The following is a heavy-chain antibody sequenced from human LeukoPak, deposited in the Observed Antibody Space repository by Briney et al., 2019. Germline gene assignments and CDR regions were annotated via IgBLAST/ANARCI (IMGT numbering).Heavy chain of an antibody. V-gene: IGHV4-39*07. CDR3: ARGPRWPFRFDY. J-gene: IGHJ4*02. Sequence: ASETLSLTCTVSGGSISSGSYYWSWIRQPPGKGLEWIGEINHSGSTNYNPSLKSRVTISVDTSRNQFSLKLSSVTAADTAVYYCARGPRWPFRFDYWGQGTLVTVSS. CDR1: GGSISSGSYY. D-gene: IGHD2-15*01. CDR2: INHSGST.